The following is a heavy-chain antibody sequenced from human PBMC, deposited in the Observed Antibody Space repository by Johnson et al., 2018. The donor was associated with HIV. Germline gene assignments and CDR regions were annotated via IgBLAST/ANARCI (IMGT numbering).Heavy chain of an antibody. CDR3: ARGVDGAFDI. Sequence: QVQLVESGGGVVQPGGSLRLSCAASRFTFSTYGMHWVRQVPGRGLEWVSGINWNGGSTGYADSVKGRFTISRDNSKNTLYLQMNSLRAEDTAVYYCARGVDGAFDIWGQGTMVTVSS. D-gene: IGHD3-10*01. J-gene: IGHJ3*02. CDR1: RFTFSTYG. CDR2: INWNGGST. V-gene: IGHV3-NL1*01.